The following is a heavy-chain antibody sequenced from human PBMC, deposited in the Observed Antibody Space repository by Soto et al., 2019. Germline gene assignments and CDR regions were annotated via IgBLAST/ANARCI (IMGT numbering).Heavy chain of an antibody. CDR1: GFTFSSYS. J-gene: IGHJ6*03. D-gene: IGHD1-1*01. CDR3: AREGNGISKPMDV. Sequence: PGGSLRLSCAASGFTFSSYSMNWVRQAPGKGLEWVSSISSSSSYIYYADSVKGRFTISRDNAKNSLYLQMNSLRSEDTAVYYCAREGNGISKPMDVWGKGTTVTVSS. CDR2: ISSSSSYI. V-gene: IGHV3-21*04.